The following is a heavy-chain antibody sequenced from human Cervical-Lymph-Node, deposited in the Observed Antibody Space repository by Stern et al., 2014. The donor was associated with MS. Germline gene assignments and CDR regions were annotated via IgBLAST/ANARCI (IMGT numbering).Heavy chain of an antibody. V-gene: IGHV1-18*01. CDR1: GYFFTSYG. D-gene: IGHD3-3*01. J-gene: IGHJ6*02. Sequence: VQLVESGAEVKKPGASVKVSCKASGYFFTSYGISWVRQAPGQGLEWMGWISADNGDTNYAENVQGRVTMTTDTSTNTAYMELSSLRSDDTALYYCARDSLIRTFGVEEGMAVWGQGTTVTVSS. CDR2: ISADNGDT. CDR3: ARDSLIRTFGVEEGMAV.